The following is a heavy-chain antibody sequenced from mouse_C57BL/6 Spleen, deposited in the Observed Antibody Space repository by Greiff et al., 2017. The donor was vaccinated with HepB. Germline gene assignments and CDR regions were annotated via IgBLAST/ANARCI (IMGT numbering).Heavy chain of an antibody. J-gene: IGHJ3*01. Sequence: QVQLQQSGPGLVQPSQSLSITCTVSGFSLTSYGVHWVRQSPGKGLEWLGVIWSGGSTDYNAAFISRLSISKDNSKSQVFFKMNSLQADDTAIYYCARDDYYGSSYVKSLAYWGQGTLVTVSA. V-gene: IGHV2-2*01. CDR1: GFSLTSYG. D-gene: IGHD1-1*01. CDR2: IWSGGST. CDR3: ARDDYYGSSYVKSLAY.